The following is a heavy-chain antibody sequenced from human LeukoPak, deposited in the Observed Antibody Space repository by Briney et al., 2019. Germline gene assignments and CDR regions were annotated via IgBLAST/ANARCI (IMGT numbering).Heavy chain of an antibody. V-gene: IGHV3-74*01. CDR3: ARVSGVLDYYDSSGLGYYFDY. Sequence: GGSLRLSCAASGFTFSSHWMHWVRHAPGKGLVWVSRISSDGTNTNYADSVKGRFTISRDNAKDTLYLQMNSLRAEDTAVYYCARVSGVLDYYDSSGLGYYFDYWGQGTLVTVSS. J-gene: IGHJ4*02. CDR1: GFTFSSHW. D-gene: IGHD3-22*01. CDR2: ISSDGTNT.